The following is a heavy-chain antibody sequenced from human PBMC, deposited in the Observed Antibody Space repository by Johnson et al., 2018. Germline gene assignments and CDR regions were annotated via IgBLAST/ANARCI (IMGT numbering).Heavy chain of an antibody. D-gene: IGHD7-27*01. Sequence: EVQLVETGAEVKKPGESLKISCQVSGYSFTSYWIGWVRQMPGKGLESMGIIYPGDSATRYSPSFEGQVTISADESIRTAFLQWSSLKASDTAIYYCASLSNRGFDYLGQGTRVTVSS. V-gene: IGHV5-51*01. CDR2: IYPGDSAT. CDR1: GYSFTSYW. J-gene: IGHJ4*02. CDR3: ASLSNRGFDY.